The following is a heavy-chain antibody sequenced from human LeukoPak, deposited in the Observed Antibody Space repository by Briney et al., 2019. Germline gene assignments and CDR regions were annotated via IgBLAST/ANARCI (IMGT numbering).Heavy chain of an antibody. CDR2: ISGSGSHI. CDR1: GFTFTTYG. V-gene: IGHV3-23*01. Sequence: GGSLRLSCAASGFTFTTYGMNWVRQAPGKGLEWVSSISGSGSHIYYADSVKGRLTTSRDNSKNTLYLQMNSLTAEDTAVYYCAKNGEPHYYMDVWGKGTTVTVSS. J-gene: IGHJ6*03. CDR3: AKNGEPHYYMDV. D-gene: IGHD1-14*01.